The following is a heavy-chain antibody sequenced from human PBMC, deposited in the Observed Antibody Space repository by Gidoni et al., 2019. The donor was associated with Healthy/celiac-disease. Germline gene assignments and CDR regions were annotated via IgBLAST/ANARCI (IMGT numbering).Heavy chain of an antibody. Sequence: QVQLQQWGAGLLKPSETLSLTCAVYGGSFSGYYWSWIRQPPGKGLEWIGEINHSGSTNYNPSLKSRVTISVDTSKNQFSLKLSSVTAADTAVYYCARSNEKSSSYDYWGQGTLVTVSS. CDR2: INHSGST. CDR3: ARSNEKSSSYDY. J-gene: IGHJ4*02. D-gene: IGHD6-6*01. V-gene: IGHV4-34*01. CDR1: GGSFSGYY.